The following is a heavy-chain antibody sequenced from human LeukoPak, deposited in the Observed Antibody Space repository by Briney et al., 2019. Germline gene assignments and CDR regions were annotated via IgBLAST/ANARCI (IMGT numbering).Heavy chain of an antibody. V-gene: IGHV6-1*01. D-gene: IGHD3-3*01. Sequence: SQTLSLTCAISGDSVSSNSAAWNWIRQSPSRGLEWLGRTYYRSKWYRDYAVSVKSRITINPDTSKNQFSLKLSSVTAADTAVYYCARSSRGLGYDFPFDYWGQGTLVTVSS. J-gene: IGHJ4*02. CDR3: ARSSRGLGYDFPFDY. CDR2: TYYRSKWYR. CDR1: GDSVSSNSAA.